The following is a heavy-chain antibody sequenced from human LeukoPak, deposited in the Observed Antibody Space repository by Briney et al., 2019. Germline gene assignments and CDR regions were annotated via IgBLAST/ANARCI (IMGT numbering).Heavy chain of an antibody. V-gene: IGHV1-69*04. CDR3: ARGSGYGWGGVGY. J-gene: IGHJ4*02. Sequence: ASVKVSCKASGRTFSSYAISWVRQALGQGLEWMGRIIPILGIANYAQKFQGRVTITADKSTSTAYMELSSLRSEDTAVYYCARGSGYGWGGVGYWGQGTLVTVSS. D-gene: IGHD5-12*01. CDR2: IIPILGIA. CDR1: GRTFSSYA.